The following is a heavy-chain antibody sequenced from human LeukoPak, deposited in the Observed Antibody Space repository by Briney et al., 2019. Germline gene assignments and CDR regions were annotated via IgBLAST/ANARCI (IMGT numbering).Heavy chain of an antibody. J-gene: IGHJ5*02. CDR3: ARSPGYCTNGVCHNNWFDP. V-gene: IGHV1-69*04. CDR2: IIPILGIA. Sequence: GASVKVSCKASGGTFSSYAISWVRQAPGQGLEWMGRIIPILGIANYAQKFQGRVTITADKSTSTAYMELSSLRSEDTAVYYCARSPGYCTNGVCHNNWFDPWGQGTLVTVSS. CDR1: GGTFSSYA. D-gene: IGHD2-8*01.